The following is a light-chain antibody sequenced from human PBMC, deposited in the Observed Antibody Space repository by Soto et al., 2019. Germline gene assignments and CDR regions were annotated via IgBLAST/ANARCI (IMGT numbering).Light chain of an antibody. Sequence: DIVMTQTPPSLPVTPGEPASISCRSSRSLSDSGDGDMYLDWYLQKPGQSPQLLIYTVSYRASGVPHRFSGSGSGTDFTLKISRVEAEDVGVYYCMQRLQFPYTFGQGTKLEIK. V-gene: IGKV2-40*01. CDR1: RSLSDSGDGDMY. CDR3: MQRLQFPYT. J-gene: IGKJ2*01. CDR2: TVS.